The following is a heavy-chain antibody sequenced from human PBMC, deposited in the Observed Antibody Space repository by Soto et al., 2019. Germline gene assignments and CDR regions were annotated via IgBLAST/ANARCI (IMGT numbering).Heavy chain of an antibody. D-gene: IGHD3-16*01. J-gene: IGHJ5*02. V-gene: IGHV4-39*01. CDR1: GGSISSSSYY. CDR3: ARGEGWASYYWFDP. Sequence: QLQLQESGPGLVKPSETLSLSCTVSGGSISSSSYYWAWIRQPPGKGLEWIASIYYSGSTYYNPSLKSRFPISVDTSETQLSLNLSSVTAADTAVYYCARGEGWASYYWFDPWGQGTLVTVSS. CDR2: IYYSGST.